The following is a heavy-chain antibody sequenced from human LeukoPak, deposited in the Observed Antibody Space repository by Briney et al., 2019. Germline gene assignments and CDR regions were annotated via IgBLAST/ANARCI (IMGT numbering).Heavy chain of an antibody. J-gene: IGHJ3*02. CDR3: AKAGWYSAKTYATYDDAYDI. CDR2: ISAGGGVT. V-gene: IGHV3-23*01. D-gene: IGHD1-26*01. CDR1: GFSISDYY. Sequence: GGSLRLSCAASGFSISDYYMSWVRQAPGKGLEWVSAISAGGGVTYYADSVKGRFTISRDNSRKEVFLQMNSLRADDTAVYYCAKAGWYSAKTYATYDDAYDIWGQGTMVTVSS.